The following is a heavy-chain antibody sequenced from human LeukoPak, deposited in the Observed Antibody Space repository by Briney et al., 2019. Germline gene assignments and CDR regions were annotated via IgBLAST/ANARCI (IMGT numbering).Heavy chain of an antibody. V-gene: IGHV1-18*01. CDR1: GYAFTSYG. CDR3: ARDRVVITPDAFDI. J-gene: IGHJ3*02. D-gene: IGHD3-22*01. Sequence: ASVKVSCKASGYAFTSYGISWVRQAPGQGLEWMGWISAYNGNTNYAQKLQGRVTMTTDTSTSTAYMELRSLRSDDTAVYYCARDRVVITPDAFDIWGQGTMVTVSS. CDR2: ISAYNGNT.